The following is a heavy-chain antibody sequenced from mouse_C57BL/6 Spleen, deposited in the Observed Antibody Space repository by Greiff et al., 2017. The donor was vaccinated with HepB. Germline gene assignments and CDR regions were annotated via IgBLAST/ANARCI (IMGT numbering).Heavy chain of an antibody. CDR3: ARHNYGSSGY. V-gene: IGHV1-26*01. CDR1: GYTFTDYY. CDR2: INPNNGGT. D-gene: IGHD1-1*01. J-gene: IGHJ2*01. Sequence: EVQLQQSGPELVKPGASVKISCKASGYTFTDYYMNWVKQSHGKSLEWIGDINPNNGGTSYNQKFKGKATLTVDKSSSTAYMELRSLTSEDSAVYYCARHNYGSSGYWGQGTTLTVSS.